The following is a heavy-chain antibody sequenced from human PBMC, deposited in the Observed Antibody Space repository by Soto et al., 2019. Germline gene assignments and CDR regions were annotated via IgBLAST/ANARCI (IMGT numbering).Heavy chain of an antibody. CDR1: GFTFSDHY. V-gene: IGHV3-72*01. Sequence: PGGSLRLSCVASGFTFSDHYMDWVRQAPGKGLEWVGRTRNKANSYTTEYAASVKGRFTISRDDSKNSLYVKRNSLKTEDTAVYYCAREYSSGWSFDYWGKGTRVTVPQ. D-gene: IGHD6-19*01. CDR2: TRNKANSYTT. CDR3: AREYSSGWSFDY. J-gene: IGHJ4*02.